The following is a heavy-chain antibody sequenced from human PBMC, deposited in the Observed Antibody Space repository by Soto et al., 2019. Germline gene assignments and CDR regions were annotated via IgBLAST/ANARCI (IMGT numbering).Heavy chain of an antibody. Sequence: GGSQRLSCAGSGFTFGDSYMGWIRQAPGKGLEWLSYISPGSRYPAYADSVKGRFTISRDNAKRSLYLQMMSLTAEDTAIYYCVRGGGGGLFDPWGQGTMVTVSS. CDR3: VRGGGGGLFDP. J-gene: IGHJ5*02. CDR2: ISPGSRYP. V-gene: IGHV3-11*06. CDR1: GFTFGDSY. D-gene: IGHD2-15*01.